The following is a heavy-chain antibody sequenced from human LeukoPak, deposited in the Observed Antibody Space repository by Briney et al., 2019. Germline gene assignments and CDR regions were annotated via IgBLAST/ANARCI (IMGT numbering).Heavy chain of an antibody. J-gene: IGHJ4*02. Sequence: GESLRLSCAASGVTLRNYGLSWVRHTPGKGLEWVSAIRGSGDTTFYADSVKGRFTISRDNSENTVYLQMNSLRAEDTAVYYCEKRGDKLDLIWGQGTLVAVSS. CDR3: EKRGDKLDLI. V-gene: IGHV3-23*01. CDR2: IRGSGDTT. CDR1: GVTLRNYG. D-gene: IGHD2-21*02.